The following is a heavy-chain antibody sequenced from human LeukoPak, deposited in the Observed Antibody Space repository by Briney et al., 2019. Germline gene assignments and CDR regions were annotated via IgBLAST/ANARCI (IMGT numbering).Heavy chain of an antibody. J-gene: IGHJ4*02. CDR3: ARSNQADDY. Sequence: GGSLRLSCAASGFTFSNYWMHWVRQVPGKGLVWVSRIYPDGSSTTYADSVKGRFTISRDNAKNTLYLQMNSLRAEDTAVYYCARSNQADDYWGQGTLVTVSS. CDR2: IYPDGSST. V-gene: IGHV3-74*01. D-gene: IGHD4-11*01. CDR1: GFTFSNYW.